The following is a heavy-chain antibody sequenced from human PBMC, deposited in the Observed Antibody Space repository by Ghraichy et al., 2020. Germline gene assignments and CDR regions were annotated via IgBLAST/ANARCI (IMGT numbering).Heavy chain of an antibody. V-gene: IGHV3-48*02. J-gene: IGHJ5*02. CDR1: GFTFSSYS. Sequence: GGSLNISCAASGFTFSSYSMNWVRQAPGKGLEWVSSISSSSSTIYYADSVKGRFTISRDNAKNSLYLQMNSLRDEDTAVYYCARDPKPTRYCSSGSCYPPNWFDPWGQGSPVTVSS. CDR2: ISSSSSTI. D-gene: IGHD2-15*01. CDR3: ARDPKPTRYCSSGSCYPPNWFDP.